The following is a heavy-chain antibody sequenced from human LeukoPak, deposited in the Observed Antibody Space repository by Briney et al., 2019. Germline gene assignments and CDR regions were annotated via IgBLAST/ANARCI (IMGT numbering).Heavy chain of an antibody. CDR3: ATNIQENAFDI. D-gene: IGHD2-8*01. CDR2: INPNTGGT. CDR1: GYTFTYNY. V-gene: IGHV1-2*06. J-gene: IGHJ3*02. Sequence: PGGSLRLSCAASGYTFTYNYMHWVRQAPGQGLEWMGRINPNTGGTNYAQKFQGRVTMTRDTSISTAYMELSSLRSDDTALYYCATNIQENAFDIWGQGTMVTVSS.